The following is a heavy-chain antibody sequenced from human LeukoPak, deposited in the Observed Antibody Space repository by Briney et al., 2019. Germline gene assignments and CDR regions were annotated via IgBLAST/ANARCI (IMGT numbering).Heavy chain of an antibody. Sequence: SETLSLTCAVSGGSISSNNWWTWVRQAPGKGLEWIGEIYHYGTTNYNPSLKGRVTLSVDKSKNQFSLKFNSVTAADTAVYYCARGPSLGAHLDYWGQGTLVTVSS. D-gene: IGHD1-26*01. CDR2: IYHYGTT. V-gene: IGHV4-4*02. J-gene: IGHJ4*02. CDR1: GGSISSNNW. CDR3: ARGPSLGAHLDY.